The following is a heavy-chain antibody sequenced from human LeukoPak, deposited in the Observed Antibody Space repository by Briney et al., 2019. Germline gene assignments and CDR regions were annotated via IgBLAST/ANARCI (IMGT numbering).Heavy chain of an antibody. Sequence: SETLSLTXTVSGGSVSSSSYYWSWIRQPPGKGLEWIGEINHSGSTNYNPSLKSRVTISVDTSKNQFSLKLSSVTAADTAVYYCASLGGWKDVWGKGTTVTVSS. CDR3: ASLGGWKDV. CDR2: INHSGST. V-gene: IGHV4-39*07. CDR1: GGSVSSSSYY. D-gene: IGHD3-16*01. J-gene: IGHJ6*04.